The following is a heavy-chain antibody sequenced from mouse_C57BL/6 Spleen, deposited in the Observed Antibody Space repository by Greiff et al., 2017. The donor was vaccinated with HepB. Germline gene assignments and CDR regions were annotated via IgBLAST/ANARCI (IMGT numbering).Heavy chain of an antibody. D-gene: IGHD1-1*01. Sequence: EVQLQESGPELVKPGASVKISCKASGYSFTDYNMNWVKQSNGKSLEWIGVINPNYGTTSYNQKFKGKATLTVDQSSSTAYMQLSSLTYEDSAVYYCARITTVVANNWYFDVWGTGTTVTVSS. V-gene: IGHV1-39*01. J-gene: IGHJ1*03. CDR1: GYSFTDYN. CDR2: INPNYGTT. CDR3: ARITTVVANNWYFDV.